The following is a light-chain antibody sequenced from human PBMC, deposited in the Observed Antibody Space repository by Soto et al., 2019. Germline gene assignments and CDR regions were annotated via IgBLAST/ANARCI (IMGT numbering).Light chain of an antibody. CDR2: GAS. Sequence: EIVLTQSPGTLSLSLGERATLSCRASQSVSNNFLAWYQQKPGQAPRLLIYGASSRATGIPDRSSGSGSGTDFTFTISRLETEDFGVYYCQQYATSPPRTFGQGTKVDIK. CDR3: QQYATSPPRT. CDR1: QSVSNNF. V-gene: IGKV3-20*01. J-gene: IGKJ1*01.